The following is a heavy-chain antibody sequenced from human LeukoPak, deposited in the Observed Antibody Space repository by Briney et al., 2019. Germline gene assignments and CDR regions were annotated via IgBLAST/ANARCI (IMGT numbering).Heavy chain of an antibody. CDR3: ARRIAAAGSRFDP. V-gene: IGHV5-51*01. CDR2: IYPGVSDT. CDR1: GYNFPSYW. Sequence: GDSLKISCKGSGYNFPSYWIGWVRQMPGKGLEWMGIIYPGVSDTRYSPSFQGQVTISADKSISTAYLQWSSLKASDTAMYYCARRIAAAGSRFDPWGQGTLVTVSS. D-gene: IGHD6-13*01. J-gene: IGHJ5*02.